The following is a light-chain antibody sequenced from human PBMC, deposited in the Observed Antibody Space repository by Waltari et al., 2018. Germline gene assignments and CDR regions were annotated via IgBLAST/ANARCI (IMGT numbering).Light chain of an antibody. J-gene: IGKJ1*01. CDR1: QNISNY. Sequence: DIQMTQSPSSLSASVGDRVTITCRASQNISNYLIWYHQKPGKAPKFLMFGASSLQSGVPSRLSGSGSGTDFTLTISSLQPEDFATYYCQQSYSTPRTFGQGTKVEI. CDR2: GAS. V-gene: IGKV1-39*01. CDR3: QQSYSTPRT.